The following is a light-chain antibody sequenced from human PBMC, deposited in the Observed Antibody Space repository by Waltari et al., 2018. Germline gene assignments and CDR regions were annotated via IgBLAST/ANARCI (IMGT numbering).Light chain of an antibody. CDR3: SSYAGSSKGV. CDR2: AVS. V-gene: IGLV2-23*02. J-gene: IGLJ2*01. Sequence: QSALTQPASVSGSPGQSITISCPGTSREVVNYKRVSWYQQHPGKAPKLMIYAVSKRPSGVSDRFSGSKSGDMASLTISGLQPEDEAEYFCSSYAGSSKGVFGGGTKVTVL. CDR1: SREVVNYKR.